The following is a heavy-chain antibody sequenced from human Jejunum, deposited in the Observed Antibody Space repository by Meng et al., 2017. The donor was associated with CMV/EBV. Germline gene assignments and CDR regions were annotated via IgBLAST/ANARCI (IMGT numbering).Heavy chain of an antibody. CDR1: GSISNVDYY. V-gene: IGHV4-39*07. J-gene: IGHJ4*02. CDR2: IFHSGNT. Sequence: GSISNVDYYWGWTRHPPGQGLEWIGSIFHSGNTYHNPSLQSRVTISVDTSKNQFSLRLTSVTAADTAVYYCARDMGQQLVPVSFDYWGQGTLVTVSS. D-gene: IGHD6-13*01. CDR3: ARDMGQQLVPVSFDY.